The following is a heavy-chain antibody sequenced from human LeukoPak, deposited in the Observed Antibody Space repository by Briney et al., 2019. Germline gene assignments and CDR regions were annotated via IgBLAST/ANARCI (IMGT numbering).Heavy chain of an antibody. J-gene: IGHJ4*02. CDR2: IWGSGGRS. CDR3: AKLPHYSSSSFYYFDY. D-gene: IGHD6-6*01. V-gene: IGHV3-23*01. Sequence: HAGGSLRLFCTASGFTFSSYDVSWVPEAPGKGLEGVLAIWGSGGRSYYADSVKGRFAISRDNYKNTLYLQLNSLRAEDTAVYFCAKLPHYSSSSFYYFDYWGQGTLVTVSS. CDR1: GFTFSSYD.